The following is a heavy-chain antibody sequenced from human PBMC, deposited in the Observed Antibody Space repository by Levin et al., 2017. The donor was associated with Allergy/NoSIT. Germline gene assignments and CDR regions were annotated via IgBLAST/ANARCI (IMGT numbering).Heavy chain of an antibody. CDR2: FYSTGST. J-gene: IGHJ3*02. D-gene: IGHD2-15*01. CDR1: GASISSSNYY. CDR3: ARDVVVAQLDAFDI. Sequence: PSETLSLTCTVSGASISSSNYYWGWIRQPPGKGLEWIGSFYSTGSTYYNPSLRSRVTISVDTSKNQFSLRLTSVTAADTAVYYCARDVVVAQLDAFDIWGQGAMVTVSS. V-gene: IGHV4-39*01.